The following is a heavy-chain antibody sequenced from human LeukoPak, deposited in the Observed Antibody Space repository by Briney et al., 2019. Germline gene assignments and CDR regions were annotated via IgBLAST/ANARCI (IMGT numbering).Heavy chain of an antibody. CDR3: ARHAMVRGVNTFDY. D-gene: IGHD3-10*01. Sequence: PSETLSLTCTVSSGSISSYYWSWIRQPPGKGLEWIGYIFYSGSTNYNPSLKSRVTILVDTSNNQLSLKLSSVTAADTAVYYCARHAMVRGVNTFDYWGQGTLVTVSS. CDR2: IFYSGST. CDR1: SGSISSYY. V-gene: IGHV4-59*08. J-gene: IGHJ4*02.